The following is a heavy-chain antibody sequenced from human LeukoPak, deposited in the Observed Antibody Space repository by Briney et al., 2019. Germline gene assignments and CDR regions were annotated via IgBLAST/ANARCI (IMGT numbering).Heavy chain of an antibody. D-gene: IGHD5-18*01. V-gene: IGHV3-7*01. CDR3: ARDLSGIAGYTYGRGIDY. Sequence: GGSLRLSCAASGFTFSSHWMSWVRQAPGKGLEWVANIKKDGSEKYYVDAVKGRFTISRDNAKTSLYLQMDSLRAEDTAVYYCARDLSGIAGYTYGRGIDYWGQGTLVTVSS. CDR2: IKKDGSEK. J-gene: IGHJ4*02. CDR1: GFTFSSHW.